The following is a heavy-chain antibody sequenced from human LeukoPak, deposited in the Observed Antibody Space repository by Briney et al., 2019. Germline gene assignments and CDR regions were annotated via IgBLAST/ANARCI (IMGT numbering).Heavy chain of an antibody. Sequence: PGGSLRLSCAASGFAFSIYGMSWVRQAPGKGPEWVSAIRGSGDNTYYADSVKGRFTISRDNSKNTLYLQMNSLRAEDTAVYYCVKDHEAELGDYWGQGTLVIVSS. CDR3: VKDHEAELGDY. J-gene: IGHJ4*02. D-gene: IGHD1-7*01. CDR1: GFAFSIYG. V-gene: IGHV3-23*01. CDR2: IRGSGDNT.